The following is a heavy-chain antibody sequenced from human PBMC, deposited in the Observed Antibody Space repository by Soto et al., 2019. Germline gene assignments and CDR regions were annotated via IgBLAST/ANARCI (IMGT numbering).Heavy chain of an antibody. CDR2: IYYSGST. V-gene: IGHV4-30-4*01. CDR1: GGSISSGDYY. D-gene: IGHD5-12*01. CDR3: LGGSGYDLTYYYGMDV. Sequence: QVQLQESGPGLVKPSQTLSLTCTVSGGSISSGDYYWSWIRQPPGKGPEWIGYIYYSGSTYYNPSLKSRVTISVDTSKNQFSLKLSSVTAADTAVYYCLGGSGYDLTYYYGMDVWGQGTTVTVSS. J-gene: IGHJ6*02.